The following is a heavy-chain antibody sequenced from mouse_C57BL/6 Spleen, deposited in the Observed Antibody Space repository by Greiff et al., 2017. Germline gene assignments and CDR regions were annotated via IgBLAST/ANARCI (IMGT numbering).Heavy chain of an antibody. J-gene: IGHJ2*01. D-gene: IGHD1-1*01. V-gene: IGHV1-55*01. CDR3: ARSRYDYGSSQALYFDY. Sequence: QVQLQQPGAELVKPGASVKMSCKASGYTFTSYWITWVKQRPGQGLEWIGDIYPGSGSTNYNAKVKSKATLTVDTSTSTAYMQLSSLTSEDSAVYYWARSRYDYGSSQALYFDYWGQGTTLTVSS. CDR1: GYTFTSYW. CDR2: IYPGSGST.